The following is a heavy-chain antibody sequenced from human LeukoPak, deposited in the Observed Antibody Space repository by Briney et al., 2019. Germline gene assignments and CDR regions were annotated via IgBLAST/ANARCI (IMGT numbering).Heavy chain of an antibody. CDR3: ARVVRTSHYDYVWGSYRHFDY. CDR2: MNPNSGNT. D-gene: IGHD3-16*02. V-gene: IGHV1-8*03. CDR1: GYTFTSYD. Sequence: ASEKVSCKASGYTFTSYDINWVRQATGQGLEWMGWMNPNSGNTGYAQKFQGRVTITRNTSISTAYMELNSLRSEDTAVYYCARVVRTSHYDYVWGSYRHFDYWGQGTLVTVSS. J-gene: IGHJ4*02.